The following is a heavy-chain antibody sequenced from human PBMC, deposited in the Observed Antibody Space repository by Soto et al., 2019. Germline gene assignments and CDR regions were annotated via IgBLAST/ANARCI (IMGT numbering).Heavy chain of an antibody. CDR2: IYPGDSDT. CDR1: GYSFTSYW. CDR3: ARLSVVVPAAIVWDNWFEP. J-gene: IGHJ5*02. Sequence: PGESLKISCKGSGYSFTSYWIGWVRQMPGKGLEWMGIIYPGDSDTRYSPSFQGQVTISADKSISTAYLQWSSLKASDTAMYYCARLSVVVPAAIVWDNWFEPWGQGPLVTVPS. D-gene: IGHD2-2*02. V-gene: IGHV5-51*01.